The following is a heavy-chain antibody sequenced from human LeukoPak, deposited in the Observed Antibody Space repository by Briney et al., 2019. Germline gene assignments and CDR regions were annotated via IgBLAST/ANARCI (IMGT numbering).Heavy chain of an antibody. J-gene: IGHJ4*02. CDR2: IYHSGTT. V-gene: IGHV4-4*02. Sequence: SGTLSLTCAVSGGSISSSNWWSWVRQPPGKGLEWIGEIYHSGTTNYNPSLKSRVTILVDKSKNQFSLNLSSVSAADTAVYYCARLYGGVLTSYYGFDYWGQGTLVTVSS. CDR3: ARLYGGVLTSYYGFDY. CDR1: GGSISSSNW. D-gene: IGHD3-9*01.